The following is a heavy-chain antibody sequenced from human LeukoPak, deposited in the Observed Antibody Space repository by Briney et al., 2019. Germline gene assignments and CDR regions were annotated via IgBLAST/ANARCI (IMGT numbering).Heavy chain of an antibody. CDR2: ISGSGSYS. D-gene: IGHD3-22*01. CDR3: AKTYFDIRIFDY. CDR1: GFTFRDYA. J-gene: IGHJ4*02. Sequence: GGSLRLSCAASGFTFRDYAMNGVRQAPGKGLEWGSSISGSGSYSYYDDAVKGRFTISRDNYKNTLYLQMNSLRAGDTAVYFCAKTYFDIRIFDYWGQGTLVTVSS. V-gene: IGHV3-23*01.